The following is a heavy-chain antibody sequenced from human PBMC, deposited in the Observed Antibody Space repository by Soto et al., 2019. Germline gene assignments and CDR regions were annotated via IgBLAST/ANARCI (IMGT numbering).Heavy chain of an antibody. V-gene: IGHV4-59*08. D-gene: IGHD3-22*01. CDR1: GGSISSKY. CDR2: MYYDGST. CDR3: AGPQRGTMIY. Sequence: PSETLSLTCTVSGGSISSKYWRWIRQPPGKGLEWIGYMYYDGSTNYNPSLKTRVTISVDTSKNQFSLNLSSVTAADTAVYYCAGPQRGTMIYRGQGRLVTVST. J-gene: IGHJ4*02.